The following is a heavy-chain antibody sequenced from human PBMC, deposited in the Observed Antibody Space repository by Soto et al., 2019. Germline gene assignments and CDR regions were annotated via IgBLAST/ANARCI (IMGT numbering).Heavy chain of an antibody. CDR1: GFTFSDYY. D-gene: IGHD6-6*01. CDR3: ASDRGLVLEYSTTPRSYYGLDV. J-gene: IGHJ6*04. CDR2: ITSSGRTT. V-gene: IGHV3-11*01. Sequence: QVQLVESGGGLVKPGGSLRLSCAASGFTFSDYYMNWIRQAPGKGLEWVSYITSSGRTTYYADSVKGRFTISRDNGKNSLHLQMKTLRAEHTAVYSSASDRGLVLEYSTTPRSYYGLDVWGKGTTVTVSS.